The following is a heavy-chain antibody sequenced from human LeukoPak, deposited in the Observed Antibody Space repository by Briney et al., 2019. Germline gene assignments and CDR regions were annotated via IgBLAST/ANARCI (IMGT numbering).Heavy chain of an antibody. CDR2: IYFSGST. D-gene: IGHD1-26*01. V-gene: IGHV4-39*07. Sequence: SETLSLTCPVSGGSISSSSYFWGWIRQTPGMGLDWVGIIYFSGSTLYNPSLNSRVTISLDRSQNQFSLSLTSVTAADTAVYYCATGKERDYFYMDVWGKGTTVTVSS. CDR3: ATGKERDYFYMDV. J-gene: IGHJ6*03. CDR1: GGSISSSSYF.